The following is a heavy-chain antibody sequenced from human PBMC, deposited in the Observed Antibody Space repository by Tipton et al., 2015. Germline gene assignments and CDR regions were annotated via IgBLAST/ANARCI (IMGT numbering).Heavy chain of an antibody. Sequence: LRLSCTVSGGSVTSGSYYWSWIRQPPGKGLEWIGYISYTDGAHYNPALKSRVTISVGTSKNQFSLTLNSVTAADTAVYYCARDLEHGMDVWGQGTTVTVSS. CDR3: ARDLEHGMDV. V-gene: IGHV4-61*01. J-gene: IGHJ6*02. CDR1: GGSVTSGSYY. CDR2: ISYTDGA. D-gene: IGHD5-24*01.